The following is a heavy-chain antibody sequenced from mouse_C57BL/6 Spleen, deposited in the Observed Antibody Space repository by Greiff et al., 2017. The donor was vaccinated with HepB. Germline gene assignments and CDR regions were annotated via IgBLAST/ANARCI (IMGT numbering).Heavy chain of an antibody. D-gene: IGHD4-1*01. CDR3: AITGFDY. V-gene: IGHV5-17*01. CDR1: GFTFSDYG. CDR2: ISSGSSTI. J-gene: IGHJ2*01. Sequence: EVQLQQSGGGLVKPGGSLKLSCAASGFTFSDYGMHWVRQAPEKGLEWVAYISSGSSTIYYADTVKGRFTISRDNAKNTLFLQMTSLRSEDTAMYYCAITGFDYWGQGTTLTVSS.